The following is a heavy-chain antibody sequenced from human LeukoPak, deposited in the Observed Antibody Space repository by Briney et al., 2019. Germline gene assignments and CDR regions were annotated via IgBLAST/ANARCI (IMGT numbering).Heavy chain of an antibody. V-gene: IGHV4-59*01. D-gene: IGHD6-25*01. CDR3: ARDLAQRPRAFDI. J-gene: IGHJ3*02. Sequence: SETLSLTCTVSGGSISSYYWSWIRQPPGKGLEWIGHIYYSGSTNYNPSLKSRVTISVDTSKNQFSLKLSSVTAADTAVYYCARDLAQRPRAFDIWGQGTMVTVSS. CDR2: IYYSGST. CDR1: GGSISSYY.